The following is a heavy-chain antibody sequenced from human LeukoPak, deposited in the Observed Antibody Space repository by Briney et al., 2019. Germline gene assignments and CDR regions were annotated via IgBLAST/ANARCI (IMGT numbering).Heavy chain of an antibody. D-gene: IGHD5-12*01. CDR2: INHSGST. J-gene: IGHJ6*02. CDR3: ARHPGYSGYDLSYYYYGLDV. Sequence: PSETLSLTCAVYGGSFSGDYWSWIRQPPGKGLEWIGEINHSGSTNYNPSLKSRVTISVDTSKNQFSLKLSSVTAADSAVYYCARHPGYSGYDLSYYYYGLDVWGQGTLVTVSS. V-gene: IGHV4-34*01. CDR1: GGSFSGDY.